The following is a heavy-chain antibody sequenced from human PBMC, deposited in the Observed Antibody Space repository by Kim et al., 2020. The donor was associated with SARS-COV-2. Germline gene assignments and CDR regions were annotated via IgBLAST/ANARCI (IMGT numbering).Heavy chain of an antibody. J-gene: IGHJ3*02. CDR3: ARASGYLAFDI. CDR2: IYYTGST. Sequence: SETLSLTCTVSGGSISSGDDYWSWIRQPPGKGLEWIGYIYYTGSTYYNTSLKSRVTILVDKSKNQFSLKLSSVTAADTAVYYCARASGYLAFDIWGQGTMVAVSS. D-gene: IGHD3-3*01. V-gene: IGHV4-30-4*01. CDR1: GGSISSGDDY.